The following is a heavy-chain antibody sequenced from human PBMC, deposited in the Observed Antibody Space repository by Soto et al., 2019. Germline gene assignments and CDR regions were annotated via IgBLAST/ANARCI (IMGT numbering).Heavy chain of an antibody. D-gene: IGHD5-12*01. J-gene: IGHJ4*02. V-gene: IGHV3-15*07. CDR3: TTGVDGYNPFDY. Sequence: EAQLVESGGGLVEPGGSLRVSCAASGFSFSDAWMIWVRQAPGKGLAWVGRIKSKAHGETADYAAPVKGRFTISRDDSKNTVYLQMNSLKIEDTAVYYCTTGVDGYNPFDYWGQGTLVTVSS. CDR1: GFSFSDAW. CDR2: IKSKAHGETA.